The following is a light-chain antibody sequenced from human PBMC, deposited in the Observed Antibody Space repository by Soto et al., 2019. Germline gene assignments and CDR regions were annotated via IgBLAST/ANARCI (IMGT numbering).Light chain of an antibody. CDR2: EVN. CDR3: SSYTGRSAAYV. V-gene: IGLV2-14*01. Sequence: SALTQPASVSGSPGQSITVSCTVTSSDVGGFFYVSWYQHHPGKAPKVIIYEVNNRPSGVSDRFSGSQSGNTASLTISGLQAEDEADYYCSSYTGRSAAYVFESGTKVTVL. CDR1: SSDVGGFFY. J-gene: IGLJ1*01.